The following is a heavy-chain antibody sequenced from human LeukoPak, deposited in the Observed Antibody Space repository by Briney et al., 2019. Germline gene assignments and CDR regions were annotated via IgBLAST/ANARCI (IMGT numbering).Heavy chain of an antibody. J-gene: IGHJ4*02. CDR3: AGLGGRYSRCLYYYYFDY. D-gene: IGHD1-26*01. Sequence: SGTLSLTCTVSGDSINSLDLWSWVRQPPGKGLEWIGEMYLSGTTHSNPSVKSRVTISIDKSKNQFFLNLSSVTAADTAVYYCAGLGGRYSRCLYYYYFDYWGQGTLVTVSS. V-gene: IGHV4-4*02. CDR1: GDSINSLDL. CDR2: MYLSGTT.